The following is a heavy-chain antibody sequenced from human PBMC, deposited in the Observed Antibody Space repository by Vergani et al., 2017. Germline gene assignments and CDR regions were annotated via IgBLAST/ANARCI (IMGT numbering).Heavy chain of an antibody. J-gene: IGHJ5*02. Sequence: QVQLVQSGAEVKKPGASVKVSCKASGYTFTGYYMHWVRQAPGQGLEWMGWINPNSGGTNYAQKFQGRVTMTRDTSISTAYMELSRLRSDDTAVYYCARAPTYAMVRGNWFDPWGQGTLVTVSS. CDR2: INPNSGGT. CDR3: ARAPTYAMVRGNWFDP. D-gene: IGHD3-10*01. CDR1: GYTFTGYY. V-gene: IGHV1-2*02.